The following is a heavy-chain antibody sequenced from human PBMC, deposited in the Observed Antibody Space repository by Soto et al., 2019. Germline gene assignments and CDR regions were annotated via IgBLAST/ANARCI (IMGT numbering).Heavy chain of an antibody. CDR2: MWAGGRKE. D-gene: IGHD3-22*01. V-gene: IGHV3-33*01. J-gene: IGHJ5*02. CDR3: ARDIDTSGHFGWFDP. CDR1: GFTFNNYG. Sequence: GGSLRLSCVTSGFTFNNYGIHWVRQAPGKGLEGVGVMWAGGRKENYADSVKGRFTMSRDLSKNTLYLQIDSLRAVGRAGYYGARDIDTSGHFGWFDPWGQGTLVTVS.